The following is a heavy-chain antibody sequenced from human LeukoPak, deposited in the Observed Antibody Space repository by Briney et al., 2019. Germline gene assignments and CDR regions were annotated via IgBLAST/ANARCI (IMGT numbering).Heavy chain of an antibody. CDR3: ARGYGAGNYRRPYYGMDV. CDR2: LNWNGDVT. D-gene: IGHD3-10*01. Sequence: GSLRLSCAASGFTFNDYGMTWVRQAPGKGLEWVSGLNWNGDVTRYADAVKGRFTISRDNTKNSLYLQMDSLRAEDTAFYYCARGYGAGNYRRPYYGMDVWGQGTTVTVSS. CDR1: GFTFNDYG. V-gene: IGHV3-20*04. J-gene: IGHJ6*02.